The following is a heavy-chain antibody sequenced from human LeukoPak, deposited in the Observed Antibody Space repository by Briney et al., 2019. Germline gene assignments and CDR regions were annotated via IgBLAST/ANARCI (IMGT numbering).Heavy chain of an antibody. J-gene: IGHJ4*02. Sequence: ASVKVSCKASGYTFTGYYMHWVRQAPGQGLEWMGRINPNSGGTNYAQKFQGRVTMTRDTSISTAYMELSRLRSDDTAVYYCARDQNYGSGSYGDYWGQGTLVTVSS. D-gene: IGHD3-10*01. V-gene: IGHV1-2*06. CDR1: GYTFTGYY. CDR3: ARDQNYGSGSYGDY. CDR2: INPNSGGT.